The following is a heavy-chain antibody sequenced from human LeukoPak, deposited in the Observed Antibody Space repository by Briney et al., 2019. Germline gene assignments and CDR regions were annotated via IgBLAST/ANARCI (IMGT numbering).Heavy chain of an antibody. Sequence: SETLSLTCTVPGDSISTYYWSWIRQPAGEGLEWIGRIYTSGSTSYNPSLKSRVTMSLDTSKNQFSLRLTSVTAADTAVYYCARKAKVATYFDYWGQGILVTVSS. CDR2: IYTSGST. CDR3: ARKAKVATYFDY. CDR1: GDSISTYY. V-gene: IGHV4-4*07. J-gene: IGHJ4*02. D-gene: IGHD2-15*01.